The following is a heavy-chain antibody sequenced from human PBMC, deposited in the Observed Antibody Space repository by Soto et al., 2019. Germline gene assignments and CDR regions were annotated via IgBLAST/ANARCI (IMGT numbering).Heavy chain of an antibody. CDR1: RYNFTSYG. J-gene: IGHJ4*02. V-gene: IGHV1-18*01. CDR3: ARGRYGDY. CDR2: ISAHNGNT. D-gene: IGHD1-1*01. Sequence: QVHLVQSGAEVKKPGASVKVSCKASRYNFTSYGITWVRQAPGQGLEWMGWISAHNGNTDYAQKLQGRVIVTRDTSTSTAYMEPRSLRSDDTAVYYCARGRYGDYWGQGALVTVSS.